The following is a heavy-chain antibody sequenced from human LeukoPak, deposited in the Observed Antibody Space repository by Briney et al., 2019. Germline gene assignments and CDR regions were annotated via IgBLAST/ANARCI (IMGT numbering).Heavy chain of an antibody. CDR1: GGTFSSYA. D-gene: IGHD3-10*01. J-gene: IGHJ4*02. CDR3: AREDYGSGSYYLG. CDR2: IIPIFGTA. V-gene: IGHV1-69*13. Sequence: SVKVSCKASGGTFSSYAISWVRQAPGQGLEWMGRIIPIFGTANYAQKFQGRVTITADESTSTAYMELSSLRSEDTAVYYCAREDYGSGSYYLGWGQGTLVTVSS.